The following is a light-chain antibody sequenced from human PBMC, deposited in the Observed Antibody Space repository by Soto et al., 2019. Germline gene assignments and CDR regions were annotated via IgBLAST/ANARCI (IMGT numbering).Light chain of an antibody. CDR1: QSISSW. V-gene: IGKV1-5*03. CDR2: KAS. Sequence: DIQMTQSPSTLSASVGDRVTITCRASQSISSWLAWYQQKPGKAPNLLIYKASSLESGVPSSFSGSGSGTEFTLTISSLQPDDFANYYCQQYNSYSWTFGQGTKVEIK. CDR3: QQYNSYSWT. J-gene: IGKJ1*01.